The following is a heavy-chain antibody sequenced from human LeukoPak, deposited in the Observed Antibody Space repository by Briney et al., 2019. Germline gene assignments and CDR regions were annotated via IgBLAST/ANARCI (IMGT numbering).Heavy chain of an antibody. Sequence: PSETLSLTCAVYGGSFSGYYWSWIRQPPGKGLEWIGEINHSGSTNYNPSLKSRVTIPVDTSKNQFSLKLSSVTAADTAVYYCARGGEYWFDPWGQGTLVTVSS. CDR2: INHSGST. J-gene: IGHJ5*02. CDR3: ARGGEYWFDP. CDR1: GGSFSGYY. V-gene: IGHV4-34*01. D-gene: IGHD3-10*01.